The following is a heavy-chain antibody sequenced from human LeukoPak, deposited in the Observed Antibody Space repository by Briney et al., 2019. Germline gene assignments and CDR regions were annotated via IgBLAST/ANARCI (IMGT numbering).Heavy chain of an antibody. Sequence: ASVKVSCKASGYTFTSYGLSWVRQAPGQGLEGMGWISVQNGNTFYAQKFQGRVTINTDTSTSTAYMELRSLTSDDTAVYYCARDTGDFWSGYFDYWGQGSLVTVSS. CDR3: ARDTGDFWSGYFDY. J-gene: IGHJ4*02. CDR1: GYTFTSYG. CDR2: ISVQNGNT. D-gene: IGHD3-3*01. V-gene: IGHV1-18*01.